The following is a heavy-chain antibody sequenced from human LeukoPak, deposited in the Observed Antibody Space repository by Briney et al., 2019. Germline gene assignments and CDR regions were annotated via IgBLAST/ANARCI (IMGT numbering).Heavy chain of an antibody. CDR3: AKDTYGSSGNWFDP. CDR1: GFTFSNYW. Sequence: PGGSLRLSCAASGFTFSNYWMSWVRQPPGKGLEWVANVRQDGSETYYVDSVKGRFTISRDNTKNSLYLQMNSLRPEDTAVYYCAKDTYGSSGNWFDPWGQGTLVTVSS. CDR2: VRQDGSET. D-gene: IGHD6-19*01. J-gene: IGHJ5*02. V-gene: IGHV3-7*01.